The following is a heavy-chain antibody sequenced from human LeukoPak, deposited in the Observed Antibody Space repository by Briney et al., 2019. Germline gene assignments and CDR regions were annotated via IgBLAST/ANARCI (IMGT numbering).Heavy chain of an antibody. CDR2: MNPNSGNT. V-gene: IGHV1-8*01. Sequence: GASVKVSYKASGYTFTSYDINWVRQATGQELEWMVWMNPNSGNTGYAQKFQGRVTMTRNTSISTAYMELSSLRSEDTAVYYCARGSGYSSGLADYWGQGTLVTVSS. D-gene: IGHD6-19*01. CDR1: GYTFTSYD. CDR3: ARGSGYSSGLADY. J-gene: IGHJ4*02.